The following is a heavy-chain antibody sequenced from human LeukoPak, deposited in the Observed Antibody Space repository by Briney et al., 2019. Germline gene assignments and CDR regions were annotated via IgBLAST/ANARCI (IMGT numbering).Heavy chain of an antibody. CDR2: INHNGNVN. Sequence: GGSLRLSCAASGFTFSSYWMNWARQAPGKGLEWVASINHNGNVNYYVDSVKGRLTISRDNSKNTLYLQLYSLRAEDTAVYYCARVGDYNGNYYLDYWGQGILVTVSS. J-gene: IGHJ4*02. V-gene: IGHV3-7*01. CDR3: ARVGDYNGNYYLDY. D-gene: IGHD1-7*01. CDR1: GFTFSSYW.